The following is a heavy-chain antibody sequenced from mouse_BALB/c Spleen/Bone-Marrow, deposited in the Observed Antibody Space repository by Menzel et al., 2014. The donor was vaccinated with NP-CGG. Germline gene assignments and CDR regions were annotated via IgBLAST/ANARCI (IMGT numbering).Heavy chain of an antibody. CDR3: TRTGTGYFDY. D-gene: IGHD4-1*01. V-gene: IGHV6-6*02. J-gene: IGHJ2*01. CDR1: GFTFSHYW. Sequence: EVQLQESGGGLVQPGESMKLSCVVSGFTFSHYWMNWVRQSPEKGLEWVAEIRLKSNNYATHYAESVKGRFTISRDDSKSSAYLQMNNLRAEDTGIYYCTRTGTGYFDYWGQGTTLTVSS. CDR2: IRLKSNNYAT.